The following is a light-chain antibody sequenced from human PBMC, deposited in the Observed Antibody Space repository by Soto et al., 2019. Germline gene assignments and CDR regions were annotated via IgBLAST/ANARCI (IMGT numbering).Light chain of an antibody. CDR1: SSDVGGYNY. Sequence: QSVLTQPPSASGSPGQSVTISCTGTSSDVGGYNYVSWYQQRPGQAPKLMIYEVSKRPSGVPDRFPGSKSGNTASLTVSGLQAEDEADYYCSSYGGSNNYVFGTGTKVTVL. J-gene: IGLJ1*01. V-gene: IGLV2-8*01. CDR2: EVS. CDR3: SSYGGSNNYV.